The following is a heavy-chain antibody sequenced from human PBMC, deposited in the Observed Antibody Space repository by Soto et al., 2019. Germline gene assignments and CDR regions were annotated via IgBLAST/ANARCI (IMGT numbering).Heavy chain of an antibody. Sequence: SETLSLTCAVSGGSVSGSYYYWAWLRQSPGKGPEWIGGVFHTGFTSYNPSLESRVSVSVDTSESQFSLKLSAVTAADTAVYYCATSQKGYNWNYFDHWGQGALVTVSS. J-gene: IGHJ4*02. D-gene: IGHD1-1*01. CDR2: VFHTGFT. CDR1: GGSVSGSYYY. V-gene: IGHV4-39*01. CDR3: ATSQKGYNWNYFDH.